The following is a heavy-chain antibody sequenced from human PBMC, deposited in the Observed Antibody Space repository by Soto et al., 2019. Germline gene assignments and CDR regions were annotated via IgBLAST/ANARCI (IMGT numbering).Heavy chain of an antibody. D-gene: IGHD4-17*01. CDR1: GGSFSSRDYY. Sequence: SETLSLTCTASGGSFSSRDYYWSWIRQPPGRGLEWIAYVYYTGSSYYNPSLKSRVTISVDRSKNQFSLKLSSVTAADTAVYYCARAMTTVTTIDYWGQGTLVTVSS. V-gene: IGHV4-30-4*01. CDR3: ARAMTTVTTIDY. CDR2: VYYTGSS. J-gene: IGHJ4*02.